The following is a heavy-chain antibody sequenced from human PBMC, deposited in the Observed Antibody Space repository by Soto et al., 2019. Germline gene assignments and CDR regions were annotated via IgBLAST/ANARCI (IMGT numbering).Heavy chain of an antibody. CDR3: ARTFDDSSGYYGGLGY. J-gene: IGHJ4*02. D-gene: IGHD3-22*01. CDR2: IYHSGST. V-gene: IGHV4-30-2*01. Sequence: QLQLQESGSGLVKPSQTLSLTCAVSGGSISSGGYSWSWIRQPPGKGLEWIGYIYHSGSTYYNPSLKSRVTISVDRSKNQFSLKLSSVTAADTAVYYCARTFDDSSGYYGGLGYWGQGTLVTVSS. CDR1: GGSISSGGYS.